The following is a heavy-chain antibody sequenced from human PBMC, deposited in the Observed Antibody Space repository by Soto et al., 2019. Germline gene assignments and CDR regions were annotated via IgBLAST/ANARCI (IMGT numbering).Heavy chain of an antibody. CDR1: GFTFSNYG. CDR3: ARDLWEYDFWSGYSTTSYGMDV. D-gene: IGHD3-3*01. Sequence: QVQLVESGGGVVQPGRSLRLSCAASGFTFSNYGMHWVRQAPGKGLEWVAVISYDGSNRYYADSVKGRFTISRDNSKNTLYLQMNRLRAEDAAVYYCARDLWEYDFWSGYSTTSYGMDVWGQGTTVTVSS. V-gene: IGHV3-30-3*01. CDR2: ISYDGSNR. J-gene: IGHJ6*02.